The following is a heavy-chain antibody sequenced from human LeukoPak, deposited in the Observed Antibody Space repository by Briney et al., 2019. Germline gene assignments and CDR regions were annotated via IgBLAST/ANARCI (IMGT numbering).Heavy chain of an antibody. D-gene: IGHD3-9*01. Sequence: GASVKVSCKASGYTFTGYYMHWVRQAPGQGLEWMGWINPNSGGTNYAQKFQGWVTMTRDTSISTAYMELSRLRSDDTAVYYCAREYYDILEGLDAFDIWGQGTMVTVSS. CDR1: GYTFTGYY. V-gene: IGHV1-2*04. J-gene: IGHJ3*02. CDR2: INPNSGGT. CDR3: AREYYDILEGLDAFDI.